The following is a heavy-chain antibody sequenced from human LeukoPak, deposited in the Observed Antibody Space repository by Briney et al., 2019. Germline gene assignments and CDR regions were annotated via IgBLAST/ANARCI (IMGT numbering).Heavy chain of an antibody. CDR1: GYTFTSYG. CDR2: INPNSGGT. CDR3: ARGPRFLEWLLYY. J-gene: IGHJ4*02. V-gene: IGHV1-2*06. Sequence: ASVEVSCKASGYTFTSYGVSWVRQAPGQGLEWMGRINPNSGGTNYAQKFQGRVTMTRDTSISTAYMELSRLRSDDTAVYYCARGPRFLEWLLYYWGQGTLVTVSS. D-gene: IGHD3-3*01.